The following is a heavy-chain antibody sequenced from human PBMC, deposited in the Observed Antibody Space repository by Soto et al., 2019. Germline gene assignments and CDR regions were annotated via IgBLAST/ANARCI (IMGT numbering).Heavy chain of an antibody. CDR2: ISGYSGNT. CDR3: ARDLSAGTTGY. D-gene: IGHD1-7*01. Sequence: ASVKVSCKASGYTFSRYRITWVRQAPGQGLEWMGWISGYSGNTHYAQKVQDRVTLTTDSSTSTAYMELRSLRSDDTAVYYCARDLSAGTTGYWGQGTLVTVSS. CDR1: GYTFSRYR. J-gene: IGHJ4*02. V-gene: IGHV1-18*01.